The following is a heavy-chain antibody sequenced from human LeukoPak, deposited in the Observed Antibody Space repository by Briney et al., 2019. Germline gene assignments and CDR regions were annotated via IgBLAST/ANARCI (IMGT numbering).Heavy chain of an antibody. V-gene: IGHV1-69*06. CDR2: IIPVFGTA. Sequence: GASVKVSCKASGGTFSTYVISWVRQAPGQGLEWMGGIIPVFGTANYAEKFQDRVTITADKSTSTAYMELRSLRSDDTAVYYCARGQPNYYWGQGTLVTVSS. J-gene: IGHJ4*02. CDR1: GGTFSTYV. CDR3: ARGQPNYY. D-gene: IGHD5-24*01.